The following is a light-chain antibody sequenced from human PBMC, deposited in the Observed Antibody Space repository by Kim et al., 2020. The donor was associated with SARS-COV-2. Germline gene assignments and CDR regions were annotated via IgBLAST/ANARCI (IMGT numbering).Light chain of an antibody. CDR3: QSYNRDNVI. Sequence: NFMLTQLHSVSESPGKTVTISCTRSSGSIDDNYVQWYQQRPGGVPTTVIYEDDQRPSGVSDRFSGSIDNSSNSASLTISGLRTEDEADYYCQSYNRDNVIFGGGTKLTVL. J-gene: IGLJ2*01. V-gene: IGLV6-57*04. CDR2: EDD. CDR1: SGSIDDNY.